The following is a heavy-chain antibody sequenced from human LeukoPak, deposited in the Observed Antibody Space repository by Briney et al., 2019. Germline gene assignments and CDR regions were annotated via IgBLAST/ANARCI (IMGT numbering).Heavy chain of an antibody. CDR1: GFTFSNYN. CDR3: ARGDSGSKD. CDR2: ISSDSATK. V-gene: IGHV3-48*01. J-gene: IGHJ4*02. D-gene: IGHD5-12*01. Sequence: GGSLRLSCAASGFTFSNYNMNWVRQAPGKGLEWVSYISSDSATKYYADSVRGRFTISRDNAKDSLYLQMNSLRAEDTAVYYCARGDSGSKDWGQGTLVTVSS.